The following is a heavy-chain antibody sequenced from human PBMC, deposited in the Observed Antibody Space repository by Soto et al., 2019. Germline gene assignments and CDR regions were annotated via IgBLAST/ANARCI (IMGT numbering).Heavy chain of an antibody. Sequence: SGPTLVNPTQTLTLTCTFSGFSLSTSGMCVSWIRQPPGKALEWLALIDWDDDKYYSTSLKTRLTISKDTSKNQVVLTMTNMDPVDTATYYCARIQGDSSGWYPHFDYWGQGTLVTAPQ. D-gene: IGHD6-19*01. V-gene: IGHV2-70*01. CDR2: IDWDDDK. J-gene: IGHJ4*02. CDR3: ARIQGDSSGWYPHFDY. CDR1: GFSLSTSGMC.